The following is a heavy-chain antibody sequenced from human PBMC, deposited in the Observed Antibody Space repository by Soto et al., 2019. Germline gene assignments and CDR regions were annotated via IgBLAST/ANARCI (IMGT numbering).Heavy chain of an antibody. D-gene: IGHD6-6*01. J-gene: IGHJ6*02. Sequence: GGSLRLSCAASGFTFSSYGMHWVRQAPGKGLEWVAVIWYDGSNKYYADSVKGRFTISRDNSKNTLYLQMNSLRAEDTAVYYCARDGDSSIDLQFDYYYYGMDVWGQGTTVTVSS. CDR3: ARDGDSSIDLQFDYYYYGMDV. CDR2: IWYDGSNK. V-gene: IGHV3-33*01. CDR1: GFTFSSYG.